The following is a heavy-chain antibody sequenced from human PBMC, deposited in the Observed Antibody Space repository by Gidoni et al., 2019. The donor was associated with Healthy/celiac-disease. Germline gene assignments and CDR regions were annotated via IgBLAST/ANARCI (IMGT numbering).Heavy chain of an antibody. CDR3: AMSSTSPYYDYGMDV. CDR1: GFTFSSYW. D-gene: IGHD2-2*01. CDR2: IKQDGSEK. J-gene: IGHJ6*02. V-gene: IGHV3-7*03. Sequence: EVQLVESGGGLVQPGGSLRLSCAASGFTFSSYWMSWVRQAPGKGLEWVANIKQDGSEKYYVDSVKGRFTISRDNAKNSLYLQMNSLRAEDTAVYYCAMSSTSPYYDYGMDVWGQGTTVTVSS.